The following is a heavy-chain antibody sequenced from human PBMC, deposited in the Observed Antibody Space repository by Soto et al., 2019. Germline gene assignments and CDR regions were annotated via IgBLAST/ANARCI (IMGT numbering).Heavy chain of an antibody. D-gene: IGHD5-18*01. V-gene: IGHV1-3*01. CDR1: GYTFTSYA. CDR3: ARFRAYSYGYDY. J-gene: IGHJ4*02. Sequence: GASVKVSCKASGYTFTSYAMHWVRQAPGQRLEWMGWINAGNGNTKYSQKFQGRVTITRDTSASTAYMELSSLRSEDTAVYYCARFRAYSYGYDYWGQGTLVTVSS. CDR2: INAGNGNT.